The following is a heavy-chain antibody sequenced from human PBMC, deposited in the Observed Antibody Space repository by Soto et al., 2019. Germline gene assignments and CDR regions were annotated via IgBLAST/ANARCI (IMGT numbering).Heavy chain of an antibody. V-gene: IGHV3-53*01. D-gene: IGHD5-12*01. J-gene: IGHJ4*02. CDR3: ARECVDTVTSITIPFDY. CDR2: IYSGGST. CDR1: GFTVSSNY. Sequence: PGGSLRLSCAASGFTVSSNYMSWVRQAPGKGLEWVSVIYSGGSTYYADSVKGRFTISRDNSKKSLYLQMNSLRADDTAVYYCARECVDTVTSITIPFDYWGQGALVTVSS.